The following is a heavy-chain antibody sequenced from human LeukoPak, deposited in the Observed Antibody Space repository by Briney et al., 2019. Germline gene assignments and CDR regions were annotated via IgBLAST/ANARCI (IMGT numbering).Heavy chain of an antibody. CDR1: GGSISSGGYY. J-gene: IGHJ6*01. V-gene: IGHV4-30-2*01. D-gene: IGHD2-21*01. CDR3: ATTEKNRYYINL. CDR2: IYHSGST. Sequence: SETLSLTCTVSGGSISSGGYYWSWIRQPPGKGLEWIGYIYHSGSTYYNPSLKSRVTMSVDTSKNQFSLKLGSVTAADTAVYFCATTEKNRYYINLWGPGTTVIVSS.